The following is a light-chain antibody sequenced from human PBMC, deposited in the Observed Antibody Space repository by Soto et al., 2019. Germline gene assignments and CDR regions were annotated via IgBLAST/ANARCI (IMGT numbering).Light chain of an antibody. CDR3: QQYNSYSLYT. J-gene: IGKJ5*01. V-gene: IGKV1-5*03. Sequence: QFTPFPFSLSASVGDRVTINCRASQGIGSHLAWYQQKPGEAPKLLIYKASTLKSGVPSRFSGSGSGTEFTLTISSLQPDDFATYYCQQYNSYSLYTFGQGTRLEIK. CDR1: QGIGSH. CDR2: KAS.